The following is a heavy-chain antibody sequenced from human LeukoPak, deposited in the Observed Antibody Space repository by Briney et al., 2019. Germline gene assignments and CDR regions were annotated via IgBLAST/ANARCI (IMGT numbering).Heavy chain of an antibody. D-gene: IGHD3-10*01. J-gene: IGHJ6*03. CDR2: IRSKANSYAT. Sequence: GGSLRLSCAASGFTFSGSAMHWVRQASGKGLEWVGRIRSKANSYATAYAASVKGRFTISRDDSKNTAYLQMNSLKTEDTAVYYCTRPLISRFGELSFSSDYMDVWGKGTTVTVSS. CDR3: TRPLISRFGELSFSSDYMDV. V-gene: IGHV3-73*01. CDR1: GFTFSGSA.